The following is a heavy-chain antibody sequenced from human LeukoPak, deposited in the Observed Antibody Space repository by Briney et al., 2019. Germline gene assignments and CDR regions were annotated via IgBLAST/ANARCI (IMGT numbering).Heavy chain of an antibody. CDR2: IYYSGST. J-gene: IGHJ4*02. D-gene: IGHD1-26*01. Sequence: SETLSLTCTVSGGSISSSSYYWGWIRQPPGKGLEWIGSIYYSGSTYYNPSLKSRVTISVDTSKNQFSLKLSSVTAADTAVYYCARRGLRELRRVGFDYWGQGTLVTVSS. CDR3: ARRGLRELRRVGFDY. V-gene: IGHV4-39*07. CDR1: GGSISSSSYY.